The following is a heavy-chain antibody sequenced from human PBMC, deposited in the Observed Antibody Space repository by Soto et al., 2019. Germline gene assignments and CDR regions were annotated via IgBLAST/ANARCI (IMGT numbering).Heavy chain of an antibody. Sequence: GGSLRLSCAASGFSFSTYSMNWVRQAPGRGLEWVSYITSESSPLYYAESVKGRFTISRDNGRDSLYLQMNSLRDEDTAVYFCAKPRRHFDLWGRGTLVTVSS. J-gene: IGHJ2*01. V-gene: IGHV3-48*02. CDR1: GFSFSTYS. CDR2: ITSESSPL. CDR3: AKPRRHFDL.